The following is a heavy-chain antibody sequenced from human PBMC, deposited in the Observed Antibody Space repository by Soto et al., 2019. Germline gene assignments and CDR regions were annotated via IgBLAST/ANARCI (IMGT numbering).Heavy chain of an antibody. J-gene: IGHJ5*02. V-gene: IGHV1-3*01. Sequence: GASVKVSCKASGYTFTSYGIHWVRQAPGQRLEWMGWINAANGDTKYSPKFQGRVTITRDTSASTAYMELSSLRSEDTAVYYCVRRQVSATGIDWFDPWGQGTPVTVSS. CDR2: INAANGDT. D-gene: IGHD6-13*01. CDR3: VRRQVSATGIDWFDP. CDR1: GYTFTSYG.